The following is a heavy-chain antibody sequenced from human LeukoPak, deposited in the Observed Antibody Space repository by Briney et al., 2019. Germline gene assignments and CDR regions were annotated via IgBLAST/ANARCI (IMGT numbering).Heavy chain of an antibody. CDR2: IKPDGSEK. V-gene: IGHV3-7*01. Sequence: GGSLRLSCAASGFTFSSYLMSWVRQAPGKGLEWVAYIKPDGSEKDYVDTVKGRFTISRDNAKNSLYLQMNSLRAEDTAVYYCARHKEVGDYYYFDYWGQGTLVTVSS. J-gene: IGHJ4*02. CDR1: GFTFSSYL. D-gene: IGHD2/OR15-2a*01. CDR3: ARHKEVGDYYYFDY.